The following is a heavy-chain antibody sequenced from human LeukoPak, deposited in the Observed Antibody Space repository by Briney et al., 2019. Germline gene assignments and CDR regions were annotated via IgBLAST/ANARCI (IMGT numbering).Heavy chain of an antibody. V-gene: IGHV7-4-1*02. CDR3: ARVEYSSSGASYYYYYYMDV. J-gene: IGHJ6*03. D-gene: IGHD6-6*01. CDR1: GYTFTSYA. CDR2: INTNIGNP. Sequence: ASVKVSCKASGYTFTSYAMNWVRQAPGQGLEWMGWINTNIGNPTYAQGFTGRFVFSLDTSVSTAYLQISSLKAEDTAVYYCARVEYSSSGASYYYYYYMDVWGKGTTVTVSS.